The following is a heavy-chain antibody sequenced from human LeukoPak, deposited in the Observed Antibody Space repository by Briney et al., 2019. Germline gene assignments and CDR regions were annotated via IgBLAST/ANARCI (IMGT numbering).Heavy chain of an antibody. CDR2: FSHNGGST. Sequence: GGSLRLSCSASGFTFSGYALSWVRQSPGKGLEWFSSFSHNGGSTLYADSMKGRFTISRDSSKNTLYLQMNSLRAEDAAVYYCARGEDTAMLSRGDGPPDIWGQGTMVTVSS. CDR3: ARGEDTAMLSRGDGPPDI. V-gene: IGHV3-23*01. J-gene: IGHJ3*02. D-gene: IGHD5-18*01. CDR1: GFTFSGYA.